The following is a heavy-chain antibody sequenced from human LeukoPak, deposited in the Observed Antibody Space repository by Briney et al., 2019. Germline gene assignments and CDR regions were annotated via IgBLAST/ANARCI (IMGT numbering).Heavy chain of an antibody. Sequence: PSGTLSLTCAVSGGSISSSNCWSWVRQPPGKGLEWIGEIYHSGSTNYNPSLKSRVTISVDKSKNQFSLKLSSVTAADTAVYYCASNVVVVAATLFDYWGQGTLVTVSS. CDR2: IYHSGST. CDR1: GGSISSSNC. CDR3: ASNVVVVAATLFDY. J-gene: IGHJ4*02. D-gene: IGHD2-15*01. V-gene: IGHV4-4*02.